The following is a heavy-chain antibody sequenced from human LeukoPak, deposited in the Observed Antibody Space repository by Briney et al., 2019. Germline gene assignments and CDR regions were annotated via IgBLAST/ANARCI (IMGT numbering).Heavy chain of an antibody. J-gene: IGHJ4*02. V-gene: IGHV3-74*01. CDR3: AMFGNYYCGGDCYGFDY. CDR1: GFTFTGYA. CDR2: INTDGSST. Sequence: GGSLRLSCAASGFTFTGYAMNWVRQAPGKGLVWVSRINTDGSSTSYADSVKGRFTISRDNAKNTLYLQMNSLRAEDTAVYYCAMFGNYYCGGDCYGFDYWGQGTLVTVSS. D-gene: IGHD2-21*01.